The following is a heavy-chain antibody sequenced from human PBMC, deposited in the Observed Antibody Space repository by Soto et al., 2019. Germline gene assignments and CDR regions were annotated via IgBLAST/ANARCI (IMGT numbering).Heavy chain of an antibody. D-gene: IGHD1-26*01. V-gene: IGHV4-39*01. CDR2: IYYSGST. CDR3: ARHLGGYYYYGMDV. J-gene: IGHJ6*02. Sequence: SETLSLTCTVSGGSISSSSYYWGWIRQPPGRGLEWIGNIYYSGSTYYNPSLKSRVTISVDTSKNQFSLKLGSVTAADTVVYYCARHLGGYYYYGMDVWGQGTTVTVSS. CDR1: GGSISSSSYY.